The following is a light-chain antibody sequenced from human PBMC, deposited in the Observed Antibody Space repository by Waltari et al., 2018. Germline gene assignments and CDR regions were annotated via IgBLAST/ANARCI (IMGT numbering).Light chain of an antibody. V-gene: IGKV3-11*01. CDR3: QQRSDWPPLT. CDR1: QSVSSY. J-gene: IGKJ5*01. Sequence: EIVLTQSPATLSLSPGERATVSCRASQSVSSYLALYQQKPGPPPRLLIYHASTSATGIPARFSFSGSGTDFTLILTNVEPEDFAVYSCQQRSDWPPLTFGQGTRLEIK. CDR2: HAS.